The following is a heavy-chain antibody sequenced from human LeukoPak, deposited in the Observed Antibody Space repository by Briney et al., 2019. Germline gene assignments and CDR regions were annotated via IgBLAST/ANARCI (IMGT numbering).Heavy chain of an antibody. Sequence: GRSLRLSCAASGFTFSSYGMHWVRQAPGKGLEWVAVIWYDGSNKYYADSVKGRFTISRDNSKNTLYLQMNSLRAEDTAVYYCASVDDLDAFAMWGQGTMVTVSS. D-gene: IGHD5-12*01. CDR2: IWYDGSNK. CDR1: GFTFSSYG. J-gene: IGHJ3*02. V-gene: IGHV3-33*01. CDR3: ASVDDLDAFAM.